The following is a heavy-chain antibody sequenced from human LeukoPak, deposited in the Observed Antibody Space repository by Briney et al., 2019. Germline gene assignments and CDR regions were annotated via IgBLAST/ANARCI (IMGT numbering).Heavy chain of an antibody. CDR1: GGSISSGDYY. J-gene: IGHJ4*02. CDR2: IYYSGST. Sequence: SQTLSLTCTVSGGSISSGDYYWSWIRQPPGKGLEWIGYIYYSGSTYYNPSLKSRVTISVDTSKNQFSLKLTSVTAADTAVYFCARHEGSGWPFEYWGQGTLVTVSS. D-gene: IGHD6-19*01. V-gene: IGHV4-30-4*01. CDR3: ARHEGSGWPFEY.